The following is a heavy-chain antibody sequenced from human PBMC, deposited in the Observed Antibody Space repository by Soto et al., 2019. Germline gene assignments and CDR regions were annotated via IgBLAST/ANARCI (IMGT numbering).Heavy chain of an antibody. CDR3: ASVGYDILTGYYPALDY. D-gene: IGHD3-9*01. CDR1: GGSISSSNW. V-gene: IGHV4-4*02. J-gene: IGHJ4*02. Sequence: QVQLQESGPGLVKPSGTLSLTCAVSGGSISSSNWWSWVRQPPRKGLGWIGEIYHSGSTNYNPSLKSRVTISVDKSKNQFSLKLSSVTAADTAVYYCASVGYDILTGYYPALDYWGQGTLVTVSS. CDR2: IYHSGST.